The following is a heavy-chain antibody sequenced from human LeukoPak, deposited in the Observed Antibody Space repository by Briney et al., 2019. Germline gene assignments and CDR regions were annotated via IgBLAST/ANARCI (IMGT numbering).Heavy chain of an antibody. CDR3: ARGLYGGYSYVTFDY. D-gene: IGHD5-18*01. V-gene: IGHV4-59*01. CDR1: GGSISSYY. Sequence: PSETLSLTCTVSGGSISSYYWGWIRQPPGKGLEWIGYIYYSGSTNYNPSLKSRVTTSVDTSKNQFSLKLSSVTAADTAVYYCARGLYGGYSYVTFDYWGQGTLVTVSS. J-gene: IGHJ4*02. CDR2: IYYSGST.